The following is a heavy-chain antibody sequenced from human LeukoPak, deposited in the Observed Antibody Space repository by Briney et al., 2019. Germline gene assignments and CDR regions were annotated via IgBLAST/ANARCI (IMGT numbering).Heavy chain of an antibody. CDR3: ARHPDSSGWYSWYNWFDP. V-gene: IGHV4-39*01. CDR1: GGSISSSSYY. CDR2: IYYSGST. D-gene: IGHD6-19*01. Sequence: SETLSLTCTVSGGSISSSSYYWGWFRQPPVKGLEWIGSIYYSGSTYYNPSLKSRVTITVDTSKNQFSLKLSSVTAADTAVYYCARHPDSSGWYSWYNWFDPWGQGTLVTVSS. J-gene: IGHJ5*02.